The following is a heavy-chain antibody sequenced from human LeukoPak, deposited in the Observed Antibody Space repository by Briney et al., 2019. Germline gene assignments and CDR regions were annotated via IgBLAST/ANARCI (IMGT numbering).Heavy chain of an antibody. Sequence: GASVKVSCKASGGTFGSYAISWVRQAPGQGLEWMGRIIPILGIANYAQKFQGRVTITADKSTSTAYMELSSLRSEDTAVYYCARDREGGYDLDYSGQGTLVTVSS. D-gene: IGHD5-12*01. CDR1: GGTFGSYA. CDR3: ARDREGGYDLDY. CDR2: IIPILGIA. J-gene: IGHJ4*02. V-gene: IGHV1-69*04.